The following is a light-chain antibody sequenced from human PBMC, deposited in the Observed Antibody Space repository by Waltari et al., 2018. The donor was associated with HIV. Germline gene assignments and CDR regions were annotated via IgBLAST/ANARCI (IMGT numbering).Light chain of an antibody. V-gene: IGLV3-1*01. Sequence: SYELTQPPSVSVSPGQTASITCSGDKLGDKYAYWYQQKPGQSPLLVIYVDTKRPSGIPGRFSGSNAGNTATLTISGTQAMDEADYYCQAWDSNTGVFGGGTKLTVL. CDR1: KLGDKY. J-gene: IGLJ2*01. CDR3: QAWDSNTGV. CDR2: VDT.